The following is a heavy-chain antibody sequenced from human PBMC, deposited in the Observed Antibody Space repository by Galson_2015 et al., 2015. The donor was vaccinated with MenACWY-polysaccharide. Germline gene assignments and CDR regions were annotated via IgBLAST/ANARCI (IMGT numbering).Heavy chain of an antibody. CDR2: ISKSGDSI. CDR3: ARGHYGLDV. CDR1: GFSLGGWY. V-gene: IGHV3-11*01. J-gene: IGHJ6*02. Sequence: SLRLSCAASGFSLGGWYMSWIRQAPGKGLEWLSYISKSGDSIYYADSVKGRFAISRDNTKSSLYLQLNSLEVEDTAIYYCARGHYGLDVWGQGTTVTVSS.